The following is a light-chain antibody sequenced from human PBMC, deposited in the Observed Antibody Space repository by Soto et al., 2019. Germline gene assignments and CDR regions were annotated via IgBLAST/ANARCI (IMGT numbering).Light chain of an antibody. CDR3: QQYGSSPPLN. J-gene: IGKJ4*01. CDR1: QSVSTNY. Sequence: ENVITHSPVTLSLSPGERATLSFRASQSVSTNYVAWYQQKPGQAPRLLIYGASSRATGIPDRFSGSGSGTDFTLTIRRLEPEDFSVYYCQQYGSSPPLNCGGGNKGDIK. V-gene: IGKV3-20*01. CDR2: GAS.